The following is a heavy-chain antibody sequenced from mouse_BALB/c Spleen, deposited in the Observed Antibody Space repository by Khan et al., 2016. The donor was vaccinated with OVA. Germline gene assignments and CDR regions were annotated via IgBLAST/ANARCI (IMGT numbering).Heavy chain of an antibody. D-gene: IGHD2-1*01. CDR1: GFTFSSFG. J-gene: IGHJ1*01. Sequence: EVELVESGGGLVQPGGSRTLSCAASGFTFSSFGMHWVRQAPKKGLEWVAYISSGSSTIYYVDTVKGRFIISRDNPKNTLFLQMTSLRSEDTAMYYCARSGGNFHWYFDVWGAGTSVTVSS. CDR3: ARSGGNFHWYFDV. CDR2: ISSGSSTI. V-gene: IGHV5-17*02.